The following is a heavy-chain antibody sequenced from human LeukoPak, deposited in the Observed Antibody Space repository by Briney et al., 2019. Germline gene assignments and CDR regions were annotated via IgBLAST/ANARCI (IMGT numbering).Heavy chain of an antibody. Sequence: GGSLRLSCAASGFTFSSYAMSWVRQAPGKGLEWVSAISGSGGSTYYADSVKGRFTISRDNSKNTLYLQTNSLRAEDTAVYYCAKSTSVVAATLYFDYWGQGTLVTVSS. J-gene: IGHJ4*02. V-gene: IGHV3-23*01. CDR1: GFTFSSYA. CDR3: AKSTSVVAATLYFDY. CDR2: ISGSGGST. D-gene: IGHD2-15*01.